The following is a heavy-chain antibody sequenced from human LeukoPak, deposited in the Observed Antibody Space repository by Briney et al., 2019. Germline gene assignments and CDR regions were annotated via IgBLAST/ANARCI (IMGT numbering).Heavy chain of an antibody. CDR3: ARGDLLWVGELYYMDV. Sequence: SETLSLTCTVSGGSVSSGDDYWIWIGQPPGKGLEWNGYSYYNGSTYYNPALRRRATISVDTYKTRFLLKMSSLTAEDTAVYYCARGDLLWVGELYYMDVWGKGTTVTVSS. D-gene: IGHD3-10*01. J-gene: IGHJ6*03. CDR2: SYYNGST. V-gene: IGHV4-30-4*08. CDR1: GGSVSSGDDY.